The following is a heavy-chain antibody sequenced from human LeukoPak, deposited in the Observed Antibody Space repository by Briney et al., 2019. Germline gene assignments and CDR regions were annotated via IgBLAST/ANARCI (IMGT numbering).Heavy chain of an antibody. Sequence: GGSLRLSCAASGFTFSSYWMHWVRQAPGKGLVWVSRINSDGSSISYADSVKGRFTISRDNAKKTLYLQMNSLRAEDTAVYYCAREEVTMYYFDSWGQGTLVTVSS. D-gene: IGHD2-21*02. J-gene: IGHJ4*02. V-gene: IGHV3-74*01. CDR1: GFTFSSYW. CDR3: AREEVTMYYFDS. CDR2: INSDGSSI.